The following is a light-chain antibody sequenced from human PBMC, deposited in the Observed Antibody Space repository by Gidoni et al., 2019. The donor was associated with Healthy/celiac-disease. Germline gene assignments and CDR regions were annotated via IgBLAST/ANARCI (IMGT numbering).Light chain of an antibody. CDR1: QSISSY. V-gene: IGKV1-39*01. J-gene: IGKJ4*01. Sequence: DIQMTKSPSSLSASVGDRVTITCRASQSISSYLNWYQQKPGKAPKLLIYAASSLQSGVPSRFSGSGSGTDFTLTISSLQPEDFAIYYCQQSYSTPLTFGGGTQVEIK. CDR2: AAS. CDR3: QQSYSTPLT.